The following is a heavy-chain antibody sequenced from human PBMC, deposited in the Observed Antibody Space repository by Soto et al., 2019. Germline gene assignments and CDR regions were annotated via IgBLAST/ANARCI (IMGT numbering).Heavy chain of an antibody. V-gene: IGHV3-30-3*01. J-gene: IGHJ6*02. CDR2: ISYDGSNK. CDR1: GFTFSSYA. Sequence: GGSLRLSCAASGFTFSSYAMHWVRQAPGKGLEWVAVISYDGSNKYYADSVKGRFTISRDNSKNTLYLQMNSLRAEDTAVYYCARDSRPGDFYYYGIDVWGQGTTVTVYS. D-gene: IGHD1-1*01. CDR3: ARDSRPGDFYYYGIDV.